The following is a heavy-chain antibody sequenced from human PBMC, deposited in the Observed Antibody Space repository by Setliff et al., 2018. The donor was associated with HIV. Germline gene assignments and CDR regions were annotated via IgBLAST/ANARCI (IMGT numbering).Heavy chain of an antibody. Sequence: SETLSLTCTVSGGSISSHYWSWIRQHPGKGLEWIGYVYYSGSTNYNPSLKSRVSISVDTSKNQFSLKLSSVTAADTAVYYYARGNYYDSSGYYPGSRGHDAFDIWGQGTMVTVSS. D-gene: IGHD3-22*01. CDR1: GGSISSHY. CDR3: ARGNYYDSSGYYPGSRGHDAFDI. V-gene: IGHV4-59*11. J-gene: IGHJ3*02. CDR2: VYYSGST.